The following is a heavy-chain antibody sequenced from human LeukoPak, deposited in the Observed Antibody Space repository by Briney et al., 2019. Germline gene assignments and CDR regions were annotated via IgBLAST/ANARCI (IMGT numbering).Heavy chain of an antibody. CDR1: GFTFSSYS. J-gene: IGHJ6*02. D-gene: IGHD3-3*01. CDR3: ARHFYRDYDFWSGYYYYYYGMDV. Sequence: GGSLRLSCAASGFTFSSYSMNWVRQAPGKGLEWVSSISSSSSYIYYADSVKGRFTISRDNAKNSLYLQMNSLRAEDTAVYYCARHFYRDYDFWSGYYYYYYGMDVWGQGTTVTVSS. V-gene: IGHV3-21*01. CDR2: ISSSSSYI.